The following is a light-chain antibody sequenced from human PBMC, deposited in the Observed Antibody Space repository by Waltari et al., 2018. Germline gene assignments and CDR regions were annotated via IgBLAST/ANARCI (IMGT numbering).Light chain of an antibody. CDR2: WAS. CDR3: QQYPHTLWT. J-gene: IGKJ1*01. V-gene: IGKV4-1*01. CDR1: QSRIFRNNNKNY. Sequence: DIVMTQSPDSLAVSLGERATINCKSSQSRIFRNNNKNYLAWYQQKPGQPPKLLFFWASSRESGVPDRFSFRRSGTDFTLSISSLQAEDVAVYYCQQYPHTLWTFGQGTRVEIK.